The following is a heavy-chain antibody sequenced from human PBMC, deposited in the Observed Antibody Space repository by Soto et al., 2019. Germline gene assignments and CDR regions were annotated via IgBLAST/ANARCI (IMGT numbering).Heavy chain of an antibody. Sequence: QVQLQQSGPGLVKPSQTLSLTCTVSGGSISYEYYHWTWIRQSPGKGLEWIGYIHYSVSIIYNPFFKSRVTISVDTSKNQFSLQLSDVTAADTAVYFCAREDDGGDRDYYGLDVWGQGTTVTVSS. CDR2: IHYSVSI. CDR3: AREDDGGDRDYYGLDV. V-gene: IGHV4-30-4*08. J-gene: IGHJ6*02. D-gene: IGHD2-21*02. CDR1: GGSISYEYYH.